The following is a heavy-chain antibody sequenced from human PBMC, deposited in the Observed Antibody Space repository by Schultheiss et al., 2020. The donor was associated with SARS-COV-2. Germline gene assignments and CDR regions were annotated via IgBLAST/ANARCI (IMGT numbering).Heavy chain of an antibody. CDR1: GGSISSSNW. V-gene: IGHV4-4*02. Sequence: GSLRLSCAVSGGSISSSNWWSWVRQPPGKGLEWIGEIYHSGSTNYNPSLKSRVTISVDKFKNQFSLKLSSVTAADTAVYYCARYPITMMGSYYYYYMDVWGKGTTVTVSS. CDR3: ARYPITMMGSYYYYYMDV. D-gene: IGHD3-22*01. CDR2: IYHSGST. J-gene: IGHJ6*03.